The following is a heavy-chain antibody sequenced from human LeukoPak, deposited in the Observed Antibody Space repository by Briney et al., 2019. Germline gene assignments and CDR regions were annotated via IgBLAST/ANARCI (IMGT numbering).Heavy chain of an antibody. J-gene: IGHJ6*03. V-gene: IGHV3-23*01. CDR3: AKEMYSSYYMDV. CDR1: GFTFSSYV. Sequence: GGSLRLSCAASGFTFSSYVMYWVRQAPGKGLEWVSAIRGSGVGTYYADSVKGRFTISRDNSKNTLYLQMNSLRAEDTAVYYCAKEMYSSYYMDVWGKGTTVTVSS. CDR2: IRGSGVGT. D-gene: IGHD2-21*01.